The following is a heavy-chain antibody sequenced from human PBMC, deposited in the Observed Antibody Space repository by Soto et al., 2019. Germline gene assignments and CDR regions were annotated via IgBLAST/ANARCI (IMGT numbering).Heavy chain of an antibody. V-gene: IGHV1-18*04. Sequence: QVQLVESGAEVKKPGASVKVSCKASGYTFTNYGISWVRQAPGQGLEWMGWISGYNGNTKYAQKFQGRVTMTTDKPTNTAYMDLRSLRSDDTAVYYCARDREYYYDSSGNYYYHSGMDVWGPGTTATVSS. J-gene: IGHJ6*02. D-gene: IGHD3-22*01. CDR1: GYTFTNYG. CDR3: ARDREYYYDSSGNYYYHSGMDV. CDR2: ISGYNGNT.